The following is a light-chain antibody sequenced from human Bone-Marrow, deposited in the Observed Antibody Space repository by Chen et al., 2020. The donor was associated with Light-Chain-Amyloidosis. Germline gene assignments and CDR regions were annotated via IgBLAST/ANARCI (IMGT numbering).Light chain of an antibody. V-gene: IGLV3-9*01. Sequence: SYELSQPVSMSVALGQTARIPCGAKDIGSENVYWYQQKPGRAPVLVMYRDNNRPSGIPERFSGSNSGNTATLTIYRAQDGDEADYYCQVWARSAVVFGGGTKLTVL. CDR2: RDN. J-gene: IGLJ2*01. CDR3: QVWARSAVV. CDR1: DIGSEN.